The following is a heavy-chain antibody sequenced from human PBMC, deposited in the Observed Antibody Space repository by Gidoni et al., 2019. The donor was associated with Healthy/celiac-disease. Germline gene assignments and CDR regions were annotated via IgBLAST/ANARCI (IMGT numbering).Heavy chain of an antibody. CDR3: ARGGNGSSLPTRAEYFQN. Sequence: QVQLQQWGAGLWKPSETLSLTCAVYGGSLSGYSWSRIRQPPGKGLEWIGEINQSGSTNSNPSLKSRVTISVDTSKTQFSLKLRSVTAADTAVYYCARGGNGSSLPTRAEYFQNWGQGTLVTVSS. D-gene: IGHD1-26*01. J-gene: IGHJ1*01. CDR2: INQSGST. CDR1: GGSLSGYS. V-gene: IGHV4-34*02.